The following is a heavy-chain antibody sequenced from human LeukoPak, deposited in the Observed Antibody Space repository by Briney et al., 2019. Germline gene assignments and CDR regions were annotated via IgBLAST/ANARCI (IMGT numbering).Heavy chain of an antibody. CDR3: ARDLIDSSTGTGGY. Sequence: GGSLRLSCAASGFTFSSYSMNWVRQAPGKGLEWVSSISSSSSFIYYADSVKGRFTISRDNAKNSLYLQMNSLRAEDTAVYYCARDLIDSSTGTGGYWGQGTLVTVSS. J-gene: IGHJ4*02. CDR2: ISSSSSFI. D-gene: IGHD3-10*01. CDR1: GFTFSSYS. V-gene: IGHV3-21*01.